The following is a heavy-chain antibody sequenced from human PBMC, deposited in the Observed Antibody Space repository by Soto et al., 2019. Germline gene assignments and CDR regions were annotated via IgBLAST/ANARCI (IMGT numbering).Heavy chain of an antibody. Sequence: SENLSLTLNVSGGSLKSGSYSWSWIRQPPVKGLEWIGYVYHTWRTSYNPSLKSRVSISMDTSKNQFSLNLDSLTAADTAVYFCARDFAYFDSWGQGTMVPVPS. J-gene: IGHJ4*02. CDR3: ARDFAYFDS. CDR2: VYHTWRT. D-gene: IGHD3-3*01. CDR1: GGSLKSGSYS. V-gene: IGHV4-61*01.